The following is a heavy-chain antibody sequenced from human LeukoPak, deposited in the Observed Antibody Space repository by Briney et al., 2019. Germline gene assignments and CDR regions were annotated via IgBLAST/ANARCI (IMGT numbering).Heavy chain of an antibody. CDR1: GFTFSSYA. CDR3: ASGITGTTSAFDY. CDR2: ISRSSSYI. V-gene: IGHV3-21*01. Sequence: GGSLRLSCAASGFTFSSYAMNWVRQAPGKGLEWVSSISRSSSYIYYADSLKGRFTISRDNAKNSLYLQMNSLRAEDTAVYYCASGITGTTSAFDYWGQGTLVTVSS. D-gene: IGHD1-7*01. J-gene: IGHJ4*02.